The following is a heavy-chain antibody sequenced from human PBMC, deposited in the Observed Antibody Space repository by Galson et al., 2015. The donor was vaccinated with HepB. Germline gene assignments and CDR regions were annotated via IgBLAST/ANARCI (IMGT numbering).Heavy chain of an antibody. V-gene: IGHV3-21*01. CDR1: GFTFSSCG. Sequence: SLRLSCAASGFTFSSCGMNWVRQAPGKGLEWVSSISNSGTYIYYADSVKGRFTISRDNAKNSLFLQMNRLRAEDTAVYYCARDWGVAVAATWWFDPWGQGTLVTVSS. CDR2: ISNSGTYI. D-gene: IGHD6-19*01. J-gene: IGHJ5*02. CDR3: ARDWGVAVAATWWFDP.